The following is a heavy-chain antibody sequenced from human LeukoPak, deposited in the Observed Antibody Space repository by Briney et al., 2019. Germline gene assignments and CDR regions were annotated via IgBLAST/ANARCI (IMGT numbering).Heavy chain of an antibody. J-gene: IGHJ4*02. CDR2: IYYSGST. CDR3: ALGTGYSYGESFDY. D-gene: IGHD5-18*01. V-gene: IGHV4-59*01. Sequence: SETLSLTCIVSGGSISSYYWSWIRQPPGKGLEWIGYIYYSGSTNYNPSLKSRVTISVDTSKNQFSLKLSSVTAADTAVYYCALGTGYSYGESFDYWGQGTLVTVSS. CDR1: GGSISSYY.